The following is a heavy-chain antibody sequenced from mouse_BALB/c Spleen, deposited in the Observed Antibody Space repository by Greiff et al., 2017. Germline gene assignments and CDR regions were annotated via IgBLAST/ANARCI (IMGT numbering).Heavy chain of an antibody. CDR1: GYTFTSYY. J-gene: IGHJ2*01. Sequence: VQLQQSGAELVKPGASVKLSCKASGYTFTSYYMYWVKQRPGQGLEWIGGINPSNGGTNFNEKFKSKATLTVDKSSSTAYMQLSSLTSEDSAVYYCTRGDYVYYFDYWGQGTTLTVSS. V-gene: IGHV1S81*02. CDR2: INPSNGGT. D-gene: IGHD1-1*01. CDR3: TRGDYVYYFDY.